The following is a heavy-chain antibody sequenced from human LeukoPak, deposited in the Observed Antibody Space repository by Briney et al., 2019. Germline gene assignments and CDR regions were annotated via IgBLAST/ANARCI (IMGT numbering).Heavy chain of an antibody. CDR3: ARDSGSGDFDY. Sequence: ASVRVSCTASGYTFTIYGISWVRQAPGQGLEWMGWISAYNGNTNYAQKLQGRVTMTTDTSTSTAYMELRSLRSDDTAVYYCARDSGSGDFDYWGQGTLVTVSS. J-gene: IGHJ4*02. CDR1: GYTFTIYG. D-gene: IGHD3-10*01. V-gene: IGHV1-18*01. CDR2: ISAYNGNT.